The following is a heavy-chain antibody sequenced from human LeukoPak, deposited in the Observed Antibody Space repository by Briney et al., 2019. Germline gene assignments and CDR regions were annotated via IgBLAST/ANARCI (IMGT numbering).Heavy chain of an antibody. CDR2: INHSGST. V-gene: IGHV4-34*01. D-gene: IGHD4-17*01. CDR3: ARGGRLRSITFDY. J-gene: IGHJ4*02. Sequence: SETLSLTCAVYGGSFSGYYWSWIRQPSGKGLEWIGEINHSGSTNYNPSLKSRVTISVDTSKNQFSLKLSSVTAAGTAVYYCARGGRLRSITFDYWGQGTLVTVSS. CDR1: GGSFSGYY.